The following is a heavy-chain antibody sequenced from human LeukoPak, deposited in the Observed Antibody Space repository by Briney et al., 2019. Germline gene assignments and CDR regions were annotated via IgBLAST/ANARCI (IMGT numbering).Heavy chain of an antibody. D-gene: IGHD6-6*01. Sequence: ASVKVSCKASQYTFTGYYMHWVRQAPGQGLEWMGWINPNSGDTNYAQKFQGRVTMTRDTSISTAYMELSRLRSDDTAVYYCARTRSSSSYDAFDIWGQGTMVTVSS. CDR3: ARTRSSSSYDAFDI. CDR2: INPNSGDT. J-gene: IGHJ3*02. V-gene: IGHV1-2*02. CDR1: QYTFTGYY.